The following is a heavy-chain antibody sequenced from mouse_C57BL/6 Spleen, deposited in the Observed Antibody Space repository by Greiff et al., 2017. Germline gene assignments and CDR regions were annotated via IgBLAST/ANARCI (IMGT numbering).Heavy chain of an antibody. V-gene: IGHV5-16*01. CDR3: AREGNSHFDY. J-gene: IGHJ2*01. Sequence: EVKVVESEGGLVQPGSSMKLSCTASGFTFSDYYMAWVRQVPEKGLEWVANINYDGSSTYYLDSLKSRFIISRDNAKNILYLQMSSLKSEDTATYYCAREGNSHFDYWGQGTTLTVSS. CDR2: INYDGSST. CDR1: GFTFSDYY.